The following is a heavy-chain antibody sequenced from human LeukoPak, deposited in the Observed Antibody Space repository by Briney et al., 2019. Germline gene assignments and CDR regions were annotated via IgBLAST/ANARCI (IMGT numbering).Heavy chain of an antibody. Sequence: ASVKVSCKVSGYTLTELPMHWVRQAPGKGLEWMGGFDPEDGETIYAQKFQGRVTMTEDTSTDTAYMELSSLRSEDTAVYYCATSRPDIVATGCFDYWGQGTLVTVSS. J-gene: IGHJ4*02. CDR1: GYTLTELP. CDR3: ATSRPDIVATGCFDY. D-gene: IGHD5-12*01. V-gene: IGHV1-24*01. CDR2: FDPEDGET.